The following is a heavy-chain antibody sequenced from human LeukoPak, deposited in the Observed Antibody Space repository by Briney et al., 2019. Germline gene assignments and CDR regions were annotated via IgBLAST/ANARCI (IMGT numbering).Heavy chain of an antibody. V-gene: IGHV3-49*03. CDR1: GFTSGDYA. J-gene: IGHJ4*02. D-gene: IGHD4-17*01. Sequence: GGSLRLSCTASGFTSGDYAMSWFRQAPGKGLEWVGFIRSKAYGGTTEYAASVKGRFTISRDDSKSIAYLQMNSLKTEDTAVYYCTRDRDDYGDLVDYWGQGTLVTVSS. CDR3: TRDRDDYGDLVDY. CDR2: IRSKAYGGTT.